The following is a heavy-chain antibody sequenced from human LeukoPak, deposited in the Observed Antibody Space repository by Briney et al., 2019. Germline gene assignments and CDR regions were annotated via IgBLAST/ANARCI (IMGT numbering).Heavy chain of an antibody. D-gene: IGHD3-3*01. CDR2: INPNSGGT. CDR1: GYTFTGYY. J-gene: IGHJ3*02. Sequence: ASVKVSCKASGYTFTGYYMHWVRQAPGQGLEWMGWINPNSGGTNYAQKFQGRVTMTRDTSISTAYMELSRLRSDDTAVYYCARDYDYDFWSGYYESGAFDIWGQGTMVTVSS. V-gene: IGHV1-2*02. CDR3: ARDYDYDFWSGYYESGAFDI.